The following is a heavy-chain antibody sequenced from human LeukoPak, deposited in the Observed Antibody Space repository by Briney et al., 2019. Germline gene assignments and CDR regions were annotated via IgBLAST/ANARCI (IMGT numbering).Heavy chain of an antibody. CDR1: GGSISSYY. J-gene: IGHJ3*02. D-gene: IGHD5-18*01. Sequence: KSSQTLSLTCAVSGGSISSYYWSWIRQPPGKGLEWIGYIYYSGSTNYNPSLKSRVTISVDTSKNQFSLKLSSVTAADTVVYYCARDHAMEENDAFDIWGQGTMVTVSS. CDR2: IYYSGST. V-gene: IGHV4-59*01. CDR3: ARDHAMEENDAFDI.